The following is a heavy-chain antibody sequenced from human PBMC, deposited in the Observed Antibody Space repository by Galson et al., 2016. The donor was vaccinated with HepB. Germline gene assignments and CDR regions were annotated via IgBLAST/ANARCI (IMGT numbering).Heavy chain of an antibody. CDR1: GFTFSKYG. V-gene: IGHV3-30*18. CDR2: DSMDGRRK. Sequence: SLRLSCAASGFTFSKYGMHWVRQAPGKGLEWVAADSMDGRRKFYADSVKSRFTISRDNSNNMLFLQMSSLRPDDTAVYYCAKRHEYCPPVGCSVDYWGQGTLVFVSS. D-gene: IGHD2/OR15-2a*01. CDR3: AKRHEYCPPVGCSVDY. J-gene: IGHJ4*02.